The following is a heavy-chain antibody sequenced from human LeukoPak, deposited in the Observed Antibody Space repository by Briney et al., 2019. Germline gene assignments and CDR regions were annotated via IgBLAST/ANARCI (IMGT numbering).Heavy chain of an antibody. J-gene: IGHJ3*02. D-gene: IGHD2-15*01. CDR3: AFPYFFVDAFDI. V-gene: IGHV3-48*01. Sequence: PGGSLRLSCAASGFTFSSYSMNWVRQAPGKGLEWVSYISSSSTTIYYADSVKGRFTISRDNAKNSLYLQMNSLRAEDTAVYYCAFPYFFVDAFDIWGQGTMVTVSS. CDR2: ISSSSTTI. CDR1: GFTFSSYS.